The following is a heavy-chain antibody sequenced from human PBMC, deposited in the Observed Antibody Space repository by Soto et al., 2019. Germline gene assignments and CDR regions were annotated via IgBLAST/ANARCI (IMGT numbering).Heavy chain of an antibody. J-gene: IGHJ3*02. CDR3: AKDLDSSSYGVPAFDI. D-gene: IGHD6-13*01. V-gene: IGHV3-33*03. Sequence: PGGSLRLSCAASGFTFSSYGMHWVRQAPGKGLEWVAVIWYDGSNKCYADSVKGRFTISRDNAKNSLYLQMNSLRAEDSALYYCAKDLDSSSYGVPAFDIWGQGTMVTVSS. CDR2: IWYDGSNK. CDR1: GFTFSSYG.